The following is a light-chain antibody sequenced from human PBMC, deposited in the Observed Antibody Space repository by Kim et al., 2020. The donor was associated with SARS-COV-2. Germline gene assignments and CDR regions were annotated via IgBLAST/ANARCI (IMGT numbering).Light chain of an antibody. V-gene: IGLV3-19*01. CDR2: DKD. CDR1: SLRSYY. Sequence: ALGQTVRITCRGDSLRSYYASWYQQKPGQAPLPVMFDKDNRPSGIPDRFSGSSSGDTASLTITGAQAEDEADYYCNSRDSSGDHVVFGTGTKVTVL. CDR3: NSRDSSGDHVV. J-gene: IGLJ1*01.